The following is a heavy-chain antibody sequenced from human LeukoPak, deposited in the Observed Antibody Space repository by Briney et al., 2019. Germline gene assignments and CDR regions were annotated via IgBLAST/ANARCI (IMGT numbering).Heavy chain of an antibody. CDR1: GVSISTSNYY. Sequence: SETLSLTCTVSGVSISTSNYYWGWIRQPPGKGLEWIGSIYYSGSTYYNPSLKSRITISVDTSKNQFSLKLNSVTTADTAVYYCAGPRGDGHYFGAFDFWGRGTTVTVSS. CDR2: IYYSGST. V-gene: IGHV4-39*01. J-gene: IGHJ3*01. D-gene: IGHD3-10*01. CDR3: AGPRGDGHYFGAFDF.